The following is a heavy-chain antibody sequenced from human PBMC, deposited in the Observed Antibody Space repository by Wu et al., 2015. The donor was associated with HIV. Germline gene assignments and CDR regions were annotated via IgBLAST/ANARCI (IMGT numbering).Heavy chain of an antibody. CDR2: MNPNSGNT. CDR1: GYTFTSYD. J-gene: IGHJ3*02. D-gene: IGHD3-22*01. Sequence: QVQLVQSGAEVKKPGASVKVSCKASGYTFTSYDINWVRQATGQGLEWMGWMNPNSGNTGYAQKFQGRVTMTRNTSISTAYMELSSLRSEDTAVYYCARSGYYYDSSGYFAFDIWGQGTMVTVSS. V-gene: IGHV1-8*01. CDR3: ARSGYYYDSSGYFAFDI.